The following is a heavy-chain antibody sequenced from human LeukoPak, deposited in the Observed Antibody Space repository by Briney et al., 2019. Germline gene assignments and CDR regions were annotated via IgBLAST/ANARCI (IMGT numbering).Heavy chain of an antibody. CDR3: VKDRLGIRAAAALYYFDY. CDR2: ISSNGGST. J-gene: IGHJ4*02. Sequence: GGSLRLSCSASGFTFSSYAMHWVRQAPGKGLEYVSSISSNGGSTYYADSVKGRFTISRDNSKNTLYLQMSSLRAEDTAVYYCVKDRLGIRAAAALYYFDYWGQGTLVTVSS. D-gene: IGHD6-13*01. CDR1: GFTFSSYA. V-gene: IGHV3-64D*09.